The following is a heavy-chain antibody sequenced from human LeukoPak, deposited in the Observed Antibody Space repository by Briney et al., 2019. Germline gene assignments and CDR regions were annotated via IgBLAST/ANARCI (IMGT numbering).Heavy chain of an antibody. D-gene: IGHD3-10*01. CDR2: IKQDGSEK. J-gene: IGHJ4*02. CDR3: ARDQYYGSGSYSN. CDR1: GFTFSSYG. Sequence: GGSLRLSCAASGFTFSSYGMSWVRQAPGKGLEWVANIKQDGSEKYYVDSVKGRFTISRDNAKNSLYLQMNSLRAEDTAVYYCARDQYYGSGSYSNWGQGTLVTVSS. V-gene: IGHV3-7*01.